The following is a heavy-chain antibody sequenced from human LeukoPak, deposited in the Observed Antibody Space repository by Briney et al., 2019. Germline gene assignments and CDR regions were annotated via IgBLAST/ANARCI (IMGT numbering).Heavy chain of an antibody. CDR2: INPNSGGT. D-gene: IGHD6-13*01. Sequence: ASVKVSCKASGYTFTGYYMHWVRQAPGQGLEWMGWINPNSGGTNYAQKFQGRVTMTRDTSISTAYMELSRLRSDDTAVYYCARDSGVSSSWDNWFDPWGQGTLVTLSS. J-gene: IGHJ5*02. V-gene: IGHV1-2*02. CDR1: GYTFTGYY. CDR3: ARDSGVSSSWDNWFDP.